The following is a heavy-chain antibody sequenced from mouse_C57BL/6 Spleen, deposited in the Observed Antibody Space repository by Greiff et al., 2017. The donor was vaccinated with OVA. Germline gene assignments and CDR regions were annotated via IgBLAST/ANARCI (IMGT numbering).Heavy chain of an antibody. V-gene: IGHV1-59*01. J-gene: IGHJ1*03. CDR1: GYTFTSYW. CDR2: IDPSDSYT. CDR3: ARKAEYRGYFDV. D-gene: IGHD1-3*01. Sequence: VQLQQPGAELVRPGTSVKLSCKASGYTFTSYWMHWVKQRPGQGLEWIGVIDPSDSYTNYNQKFKGKATLTVDTSSSTAYMQLSSLTSEDSAVYYCARKAEYRGYFDVWGTGTTVTVSS.